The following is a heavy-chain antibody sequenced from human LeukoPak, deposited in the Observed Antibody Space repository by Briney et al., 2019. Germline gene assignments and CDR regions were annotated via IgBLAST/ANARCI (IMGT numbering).Heavy chain of an antibody. CDR1: GFTVSSNY. CDR3: AKGLGSSSEY. J-gene: IGHJ4*02. D-gene: IGHD6-6*01. Sequence: GGSLRLSCVASGFTVSSNYMSWVRQAPGKGLEWVSVIYSGGSTYYADSVKGRFTFSRDNSRNTLYLQMNSLRAEDTAVYYCAKGLGSSSEYWGQGTLVTVSS. CDR2: IYSGGST. V-gene: IGHV3-66*01.